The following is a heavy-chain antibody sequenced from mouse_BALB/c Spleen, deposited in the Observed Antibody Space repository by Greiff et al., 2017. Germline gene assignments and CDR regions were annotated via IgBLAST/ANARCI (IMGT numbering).Heavy chain of an antibody. D-gene: IGHD2-3*01. CDR1: GFTFSSFG. J-gene: IGHJ4*01. CDR3: ARGLYDGCYLFYAMDY. Sequence: EVKLVESGGGLVQPGGSRKLSCAASGFTFSSFGMHWVRQAPEKGLEWVAYISSGSSTIYYADTVKGRFTISRDNPKNTLFLQMTSLRSEDTAMYYCARGLYDGCYLFYAMDYWGQGTSVTVSS. V-gene: IGHV5-17*02. CDR2: ISSGSSTI.